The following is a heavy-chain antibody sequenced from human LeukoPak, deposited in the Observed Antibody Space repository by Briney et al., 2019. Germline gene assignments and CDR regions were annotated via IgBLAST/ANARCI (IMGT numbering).Heavy chain of an antibody. V-gene: IGHV3-48*03. Sequence: PGGSLRLSCAASGFTFSSYEMNWVRQAPGKGLEWVSYISSSGSTIYYADSVKGRFTISRDNAKNSLYLQMNSLRAEDTAVYYCARESNEYRSTVDYWGQGTLVTVSS. CDR2: ISSSGSTI. CDR1: GFTFSSYE. CDR3: ARESNEYRSTVDY. J-gene: IGHJ4*02. D-gene: IGHD5/OR15-5a*01.